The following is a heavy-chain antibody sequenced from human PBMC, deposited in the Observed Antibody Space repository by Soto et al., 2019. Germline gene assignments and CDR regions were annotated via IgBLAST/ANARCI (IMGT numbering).Heavy chain of an antibody. Sequence: SETLSLTCTVSGGSIKSYYRSWIRQPPGKGLEWIGYIYYSGSTNYNPSLKSRVTISVDTSKNQFSLKLSSVTAADTAVYYCARQGVATTRPFDYWGQGTLVTVSS. D-gene: IGHD5-12*01. CDR1: GGSIKSYY. J-gene: IGHJ4*02. CDR3: ARQGVATTRPFDY. CDR2: IYYSGST. V-gene: IGHV4-59*08.